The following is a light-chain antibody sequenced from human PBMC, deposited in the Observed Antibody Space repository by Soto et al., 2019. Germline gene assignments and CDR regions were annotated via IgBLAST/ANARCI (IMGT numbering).Light chain of an antibody. Sequence: EIVLTQSPATLSLSPGERATLSCRASQSVNIYLAWYQQKPGQAPRLLIYDASNRATGIPARFSGSGSGTDFTLTISSLEPEDIAVYYCQQRSNWLVTFGGGTKVDIK. J-gene: IGKJ4*01. CDR3: QQRSNWLVT. V-gene: IGKV3-11*01. CDR1: QSVNIY. CDR2: DAS.